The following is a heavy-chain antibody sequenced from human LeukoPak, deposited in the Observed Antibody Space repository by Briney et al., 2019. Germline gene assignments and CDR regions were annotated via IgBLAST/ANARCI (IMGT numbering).Heavy chain of an antibody. CDR3: GRVESAYCSGVNCYFTWFET. J-gene: IGHJ5*02. D-gene: IGHD2-15*01. V-gene: IGHV1-69*01. Sequence: GSLRKVSCKASGGTFARYAISSVREAPGQGLEWMGGILSTFGSTQYAQTFQHRVTITADDPPIRVCLDRHSLRSDYSPVYYFGRVESAYCSGVNCYFTWFETWGQGTLVSVSS. CDR1: GGTFARYA. CDR2: ILSTFGST.